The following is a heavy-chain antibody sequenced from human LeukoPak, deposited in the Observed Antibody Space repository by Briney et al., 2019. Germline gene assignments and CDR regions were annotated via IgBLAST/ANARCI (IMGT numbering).Heavy chain of an antibody. CDR1: GYTFTSYY. Sequence: GASVKVSCKASGYTFTSYYMHWVRQAPGQGLEWMGRIIPILGIANYAQKFQGRVTVTADKSTSTAYMELSSLRSEDTAVYYCARVRIAAAGTEPGYYYYYGMDVWGQGTTVTVSS. CDR3: ARVRIAAAGTEPGYYYYYGMDV. D-gene: IGHD6-13*01. V-gene: IGHV1-69*02. J-gene: IGHJ6*02. CDR2: IIPILGIA.